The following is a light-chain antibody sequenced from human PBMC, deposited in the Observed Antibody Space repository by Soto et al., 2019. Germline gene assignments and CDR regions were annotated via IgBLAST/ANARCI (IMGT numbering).Light chain of an antibody. CDR3: QQTYNFPHT. J-gene: IGKJ2*01. CDR1: QAIDNS. CDR2: TVS. Sequence: DIQMTQSPSSLSASVGDRVTISCRAGQAIDNSLNWYRQKPGKAPELLIYTVSNLHPGVPSGFSGSGSGTDFTLTISSLQPEDFATYFCQQTYNFPHTFSQGTKLEIK. V-gene: IGKV1-39*01.